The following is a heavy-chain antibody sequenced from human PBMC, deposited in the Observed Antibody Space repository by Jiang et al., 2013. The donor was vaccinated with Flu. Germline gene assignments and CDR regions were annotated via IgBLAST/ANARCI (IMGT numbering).Heavy chain of an antibody. Sequence: GLVQPGGSLRLSCAASGFTFSTYAMTWVRQAPGKGLEWVSVISGNGVTTYYADSVKGRFSISRDNSKSTLFLQMNSLRTEDTAVYYCAKSLRAQLLFHDGLDVWGQGTTVTVSS. V-gene: IGHV3-23*01. J-gene: IGHJ6*02. CDR1: GFTFSTYA. CDR3: AKSLRAQLLFHDGLDV. D-gene: IGHD2-2*01. CDR2: ISGNGVTT.